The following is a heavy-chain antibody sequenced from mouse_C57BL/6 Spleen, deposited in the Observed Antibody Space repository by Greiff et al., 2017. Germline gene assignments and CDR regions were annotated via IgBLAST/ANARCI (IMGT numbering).Heavy chain of an antibody. CDR2: ISSGSSTI. CDR3: ARAYGYYFDY. D-gene: IGHD1-1*01. CDR1: GFTFSDYG. Sequence: EVHLVESGGGLVKPGGSLTLSCAASGFTFSDYGMHWVRQAPEKGLEWVAYISSGSSTIYYADTVKGRFTISRDNAKNTLFLQMTSLRSEDTAMYYCARAYGYYFDYWGQGTTLTVSS. J-gene: IGHJ2*01. V-gene: IGHV5-17*01.